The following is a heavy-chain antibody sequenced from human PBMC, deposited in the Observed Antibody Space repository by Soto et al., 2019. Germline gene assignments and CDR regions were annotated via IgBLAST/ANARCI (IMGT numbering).Heavy chain of an antibody. CDR3: ARGNTMVRGVVQDFDY. V-gene: IGHV4-31*03. J-gene: IGHJ4*02. CDR2: IYYSGST. Sequence: QVQLQESGPGLVKPSQTLSLTCTVSGGSISSGGYYWSWIRQHPGKGLEWIGYIYYSGSTYYNPYLKSRVTISVDTSKNRFSLKLSSVTAADTAVYYCARGNTMVRGVVQDFDYWGQGTLVTVAS. D-gene: IGHD3-10*01. CDR1: GGSISSGGYY.